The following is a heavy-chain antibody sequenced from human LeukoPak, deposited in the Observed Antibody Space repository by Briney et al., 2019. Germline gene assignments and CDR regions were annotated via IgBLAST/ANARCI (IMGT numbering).Heavy chain of an antibody. CDR3: AKGCSSLYGSSGYCY. D-gene: IGHD3-22*01. CDR1: GFTFSSYA. CDR2: ISGSGGST. V-gene: IGHV3-23*01. J-gene: IGHJ4*02. Sequence: GGSLRLSCAASGFTFSSYAMSWVRQAPGKGLEWVSAISGSGGSTYYADSVKGRFTISRDNSKNTLYLQMNSLRAEDTAVYYCAKGCSSLYGSSGYCYWGQGTLVTVSS.